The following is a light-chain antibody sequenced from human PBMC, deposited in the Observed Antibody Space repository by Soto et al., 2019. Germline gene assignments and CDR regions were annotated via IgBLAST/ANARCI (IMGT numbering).Light chain of an antibody. V-gene: IGKV1-5*01. CDR2: DAS. CDR3: QQYDNLPLT. J-gene: IGKJ4*01. CDR1: QSVSGW. Sequence: DIQMTQSPSTLSASVGDTVTVTCRASQSVSGWLAWYQQKPGEAPKLLIYDASALETGVPSRFSGSGSGTDFTFTISSLQPEDIATYYCQQYDNLPLTFGGGTKVDIK.